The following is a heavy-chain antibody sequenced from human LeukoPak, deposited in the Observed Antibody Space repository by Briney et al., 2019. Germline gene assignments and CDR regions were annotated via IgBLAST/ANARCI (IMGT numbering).Heavy chain of an antibody. Sequence: GGSLRLSCAASGFTFSSYSMNWVRQAPGKGLEWVSYISRSGSSTYYADSVKGRFTISRDNSKNTLYLQMNSLRAEDTAVYYCAKDGRGAWFGELWGYWGQGTLVTVSS. CDR1: GFTFSSYS. CDR3: AKDGRGAWFGELWGY. J-gene: IGHJ4*02. D-gene: IGHD3-10*01. V-gene: IGHV3-23*01. CDR2: ISRSGSST.